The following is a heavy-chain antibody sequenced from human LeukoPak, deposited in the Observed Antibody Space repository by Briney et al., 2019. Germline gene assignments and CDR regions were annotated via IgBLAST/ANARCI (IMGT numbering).Heavy chain of an antibody. CDR1: GFIFSDST. D-gene: IGHD1-1*01. CDR3: ARERSWNGPLDY. J-gene: IGHJ4*02. V-gene: IGHV3-30*09. Sequence: GRSLRLSCAASGFIFSDSTMHWVRQAPGKGLEWVAAASFHGSNTYYADSMKGRVAISRDNSKNTVYLQMNSLRTEDTAVYYCARERSWNGPLDYWGQGTLVTVSS. CDR2: ASFHGSNT.